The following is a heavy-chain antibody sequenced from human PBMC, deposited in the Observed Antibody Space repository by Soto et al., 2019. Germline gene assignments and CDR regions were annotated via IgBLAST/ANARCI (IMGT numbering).Heavy chain of an antibody. D-gene: IGHD6-6*01. V-gene: IGHV3-53*05. CDR1: GFTVSSNY. Sequence: EVQLVETGGGLIQPGGSLRLSCAASGFTVSSNYMSWVRQAPGKGLEWVSVIYSGGSTYYADSVKGRFTISRDNSKNTLYLQMNSLRAEDTAVYYCASPAPIAAQTHYYYYGMDVWGQGTTVTVSS. CDR2: IYSGGST. CDR3: ASPAPIAAQTHYYYYGMDV. J-gene: IGHJ6*02.